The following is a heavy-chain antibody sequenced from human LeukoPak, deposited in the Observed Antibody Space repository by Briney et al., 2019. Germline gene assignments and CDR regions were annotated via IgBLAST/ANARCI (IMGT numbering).Heavy chain of an antibody. CDR1: GGSFSGYY. J-gene: IGHJ5*02. V-gene: IGHV4-34*01. D-gene: IGHD4-11*01. CDR2: INHSGST. CDR3: ARGLHYNNWFDP. Sequence: SETLSLTCAVNGGSFSGYYWSWIRQPPGKGLEWIGEINHSGSTNYNPSLKSRVTISVDTSKNQFSLKLSSVTAADTAVYYCARGLHYNNWFDPWGQGILVTVSS.